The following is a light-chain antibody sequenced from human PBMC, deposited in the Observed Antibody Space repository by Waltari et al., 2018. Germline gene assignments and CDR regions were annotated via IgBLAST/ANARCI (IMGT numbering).Light chain of an antibody. CDR2: SNN. CDR3: ATWDDNLAGVV. CDR1: RSTIGNNP. J-gene: IGLJ2*01. Sequence: QSVLTQPPSASGTPGQRVTISCSGSRSTIGNNPINWYHQLPGTAPKLPIYSNNQRPSGCPDRVSGSKSDTSASLTIRGLPSEDEADDYCATWDDNLAGVVFGGGTKLTV. V-gene: IGLV1-44*01.